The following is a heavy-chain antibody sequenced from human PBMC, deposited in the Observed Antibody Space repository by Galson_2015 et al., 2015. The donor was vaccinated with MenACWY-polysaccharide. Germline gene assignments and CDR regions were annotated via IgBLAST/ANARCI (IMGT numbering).Heavy chain of an antibody. CDR2: INPNNGGT. J-gene: IGHJ4*02. CDR3: AREQDSRSFDY. Sequence: SVKVSCKASGYTFIGYYMHWVRQAPGQGLEWMGWINPNNGGTDFARKFRGRITMTRDTSISTAYMELNRLTSDDTAVYYCAREQDSRSFDYWGQGTLVTVSS. D-gene: IGHD4-11*01. CDR1: GYTFIGYY. V-gene: IGHV1-2*02.